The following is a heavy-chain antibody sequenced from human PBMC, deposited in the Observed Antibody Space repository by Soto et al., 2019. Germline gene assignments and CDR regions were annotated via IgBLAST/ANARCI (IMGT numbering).Heavy chain of an antibody. Sequence: GSGPTLMNPTETLTLTCTVSRFSLSNARMGVSWIRQPPGKALEWLAHIFSNDEKSYSTSLKSRLTISKDTSKSQVVLTMTNMDPVDTATYYCARAKGIVVVPAAIWLDWFDPWGQGTLVNVSS. CDR2: IFSNDEK. V-gene: IGHV2-26*01. CDR1: RFSLSNARMG. J-gene: IGHJ5*02. D-gene: IGHD2-2*01. CDR3: ARAKGIVVVPAAIWLDWFDP.